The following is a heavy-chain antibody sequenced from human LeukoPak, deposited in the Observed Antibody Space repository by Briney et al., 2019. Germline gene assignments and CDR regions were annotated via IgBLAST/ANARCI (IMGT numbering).Heavy chain of an antibody. V-gene: IGHV1-46*01. J-gene: IGHJ6*02. CDR2: INPSGGST. CDR3: AREDVVLVDAVRYYYYGMDV. Sequence: ASVKVSCKASGYNFISYYMQSVRQAPGQGLEWMGIINPSGGSTSYAQKFQDRVTMTRDTSTSTVYMELSSLKSEDTAVYYCAREDVVLVDAVRYYYYGMDVWGQGTTVTVSS. CDR1: GYNFISYY. D-gene: IGHD2-2*01.